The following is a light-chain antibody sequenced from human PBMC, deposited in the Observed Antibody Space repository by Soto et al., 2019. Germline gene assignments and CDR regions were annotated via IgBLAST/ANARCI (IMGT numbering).Light chain of an antibody. V-gene: IGKV1-13*02. CDR1: QDVSNA. J-gene: IGKJ2*01. Sequence: AIQLTQSPSSLSASVGDRVTITCRASQDVSNALAWYQRKPGKAPKVLIYGAYTLESGVPSRFSGSRSGTDFTLTISSLQPEDFASYYCQQHISSPRTFGQGTKLEIK. CDR3: QQHISSPRT. CDR2: GAY.